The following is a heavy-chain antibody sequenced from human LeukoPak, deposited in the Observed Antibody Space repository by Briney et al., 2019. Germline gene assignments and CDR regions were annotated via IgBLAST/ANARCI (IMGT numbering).Heavy chain of an antibody. CDR3: ARMRYYYDSSGYFDLFDY. CDR1: AYSFTSYW. CDR2: INPGDSDT. V-gene: IGHV5-51*01. D-gene: IGHD3-22*01. Sequence: GESLKISCKGSAYSFTSYWIGWVRQMPGKGLEWMGIINPGDSDTTYSPSFQGQVTISADKSISTAYLQWSSLKASDTAMYYCARMRYYYDSSGYFDLFDYRGQGTLVTVSS. J-gene: IGHJ4*02.